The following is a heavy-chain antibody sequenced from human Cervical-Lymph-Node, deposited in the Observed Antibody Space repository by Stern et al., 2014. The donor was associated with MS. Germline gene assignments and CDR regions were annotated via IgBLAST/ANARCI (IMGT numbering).Heavy chain of an antibody. V-gene: IGHV3-11*01. Sequence: QVQLEESGGGLVEPGGSLRLTWAATCFTFSDYYLSWIRQDPGTGVEGVSDMSSAGVTISYGDAVKGRFTVSRYNAKNSLYLQMSSLRAEDTAVYYCARRAYGDFSFDYWGQGTLLTVSS. CDR2: MSSAGVTI. CDR1: CFTFSDYY. J-gene: IGHJ4*02. D-gene: IGHD4-17*01. CDR3: ARRAYGDFSFDY.